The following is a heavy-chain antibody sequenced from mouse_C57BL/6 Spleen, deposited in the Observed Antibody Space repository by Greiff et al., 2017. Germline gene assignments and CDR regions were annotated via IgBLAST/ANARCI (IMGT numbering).Heavy chain of an antibody. CDR2: MYPRSGNT. CDR1: GYTFTSYG. D-gene: IGHD4-1*01. Sequence: VQLQQSGAELARPGASVKLSCKASGYTFTSYGISWVKQRTGQGLEWIGEMYPRSGNTYYNEKFKGKATLTADNSSSTAYMELRSLTSEDSAVYFCASAGTGTGYFDVWGTGTTVTVSS. J-gene: IGHJ1*03. V-gene: IGHV1-81*01. CDR3: ASAGTGTGYFDV.